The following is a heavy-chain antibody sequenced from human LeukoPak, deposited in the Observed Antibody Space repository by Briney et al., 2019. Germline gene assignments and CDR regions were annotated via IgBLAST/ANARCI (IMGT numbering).Heavy chain of an antibody. J-gene: IGHJ4*02. V-gene: IGHV3-53*01. CDR1: GFTVSSNS. D-gene: IGHD6-13*01. Sequence: GGSLRLSCTVSGFTVSSNSMSWVRQAPGKGLEWVSFIYSDNTHYSDSVKGRFTISRDNSKNTLYLQMNSLRAEDTAVYYCARRAGYSSSWYRGEFENGNYFDYWGQGTLVTVSS. CDR2: IYSDNT. CDR3: ARRAGYSSSWYRGEFENGNYFDY.